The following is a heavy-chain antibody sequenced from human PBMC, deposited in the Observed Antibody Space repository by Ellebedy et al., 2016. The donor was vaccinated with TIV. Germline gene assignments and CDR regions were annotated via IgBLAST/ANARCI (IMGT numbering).Heavy chain of an antibody. CDR1: GGTFSSYA. J-gene: IGHJ4*02. D-gene: IGHD2-15*01. Sequence: AASVKVSCKASGGTFSSYAISWVRQAPGQGLEWMGGIIPIFGTANYAQKLQGRVTMTTDTSTSTAYMELRSLRSDDTAVYYCARGGLFIAATLWDYWGQGTLVTVSS. V-gene: IGHV1-69*05. CDR2: IIPIFGTA. CDR3: ARGGLFIAATLWDY.